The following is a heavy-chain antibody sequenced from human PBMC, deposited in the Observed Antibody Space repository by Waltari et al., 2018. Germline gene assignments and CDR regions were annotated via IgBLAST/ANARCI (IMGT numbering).Heavy chain of an antibody. Sequence: QVQLVESGGGVVQPGGSLRLSCAASGFTFSSYGMHWVRQAPGKGLEWVAFIRYDGSNKYYADSVKGRFTISRDNSKNTLYLQMNSLRAEDTAVYYCANGPPGPYSNYGLTTAGVEPRWYWGQGTLVTVSS. V-gene: IGHV3-30*02. J-gene: IGHJ4*02. CDR3: ANGPPGPYSNYGLTTAGVEPRWY. CDR1: GFTFSSYG. CDR2: IRYDGSNK. D-gene: IGHD4-4*01.